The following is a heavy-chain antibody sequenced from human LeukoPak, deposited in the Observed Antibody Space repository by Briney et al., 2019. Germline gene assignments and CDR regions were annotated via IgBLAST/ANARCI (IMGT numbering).Heavy chain of an antibody. J-gene: IGHJ5*02. V-gene: IGHV3-30*03. Sequence: GGYLRLSCAASGFTFSSYGMQWVRQAPGKGLEWVAVISYDGSNKYYADSVKGRFTISRDNSKNTLYLQMNSLRAEDTAVYYCASARGYSYRTHWFDPWGQGTLATVSS. CDR1: GFTFSSYG. CDR2: ISYDGSNK. CDR3: ASARGYSYRTHWFDP. D-gene: IGHD5-18*01.